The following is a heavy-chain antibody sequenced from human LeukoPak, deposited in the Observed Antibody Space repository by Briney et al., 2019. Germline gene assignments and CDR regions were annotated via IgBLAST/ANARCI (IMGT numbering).Heavy chain of an antibody. J-gene: IGHJ4*02. Sequence: SETLSLTCAVYGGSFSGYYWSWIRQPPGKGLEWIGEINHSGSTNYNPSLKSRVTISVDTSKNQFSLKLSSVTAADTAVYYCARSDTAMADYWGQGTLVTVSS. V-gene: IGHV4-34*01. CDR1: GGSFSGYY. CDR2: INHSGST. CDR3: ARSDTAMADY. D-gene: IGHD5-18*01.